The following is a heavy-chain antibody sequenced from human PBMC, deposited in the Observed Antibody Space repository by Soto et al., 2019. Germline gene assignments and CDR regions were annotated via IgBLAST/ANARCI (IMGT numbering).Heavy chain of an antibody. Sequence: SETLSLTCTVSGGSISSYYWSWIRQPAGKGLEWIGRIYTSGSTNYNPSLKSRVTMSVDTSKNQFSLKLSSVTAADTAVYYCARDPPIAGNVNWFDPWAQGTLVTVSS. J-gene: IGHJ5*02. V-gene: IGHV4-4*07. D-gene: IGHD2-15*01. CDR1: GGSISSYY. CDR2: IYTSGST. CDR3: ARDPPIAGNVNWFDP.